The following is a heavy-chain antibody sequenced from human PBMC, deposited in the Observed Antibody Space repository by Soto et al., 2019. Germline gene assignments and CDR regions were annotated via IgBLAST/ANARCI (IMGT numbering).Heavy chain of an antibody. V-gene: IGHV3-33*01. CDR2: IWYDGSNK. Sequence: GGSLRLSCAASGFTFSSYGMHWVRQAPGKGLEWVAVIWYDGSNKYYADSVKGRFTISRDNSKNTLYLQMNSLRAEDTAVYYCASSEGSGWYPTRAQFDYWGQGTLVTVSS. J-gene: IGHJ4*02. D-gene: IGHD6-19*01. CDR1: GFTFSSYG. CDR3: ASSEGSGWYPTRAQFDY.